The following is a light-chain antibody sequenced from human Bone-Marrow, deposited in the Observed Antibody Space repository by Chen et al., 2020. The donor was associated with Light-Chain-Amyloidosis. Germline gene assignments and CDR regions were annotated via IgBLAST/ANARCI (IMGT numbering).Light chain of an antibody. CDR1: NIGSTS. V-gene: IGLV3-21*02. CDR3: QVWDRSSDRPV. J-gene: IGLJ3*02. Sequence: SYVLTQPSLVSVAPGQTATIACGGNNIGSTSVHWYQQTPGQAPLLVVYDDSDRPSGIPERLSGSNSGNTAALTISRVEAGDEADDYCQVWDRSSDRPVFGGGTKLTVL. CDR2: DDS.